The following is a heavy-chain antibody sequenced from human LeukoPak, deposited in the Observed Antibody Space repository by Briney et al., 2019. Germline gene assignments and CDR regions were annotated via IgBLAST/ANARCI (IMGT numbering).Heavy chain of an antibody. Sequence: TSETLSLTCTVSGYSISSGYYWGWIRQPPGKGLEWIGSIYHSGSTYYNPSLKSRVTISVDTSKNQFSLKLSSVTAADTAVYYCAGSSGSGWSQTSVDGWRYWGQGTLVTVSS. CDR3: AGSSGSGWSQTSVDGWRY. CDR1: GYSISSGYY. J-gene: IGHJ4*02. D-gene: IGHD6-19*01. CDR2: IYHSGST. V-gene: IGHV4-38-2*02.